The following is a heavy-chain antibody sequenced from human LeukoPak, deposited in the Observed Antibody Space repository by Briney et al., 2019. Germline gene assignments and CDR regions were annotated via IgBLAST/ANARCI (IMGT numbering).Heavy chain of an antibody. J-gene: IGHJ4*02. CDR2: INPSGGST. V-gene: IGHV1-46*01. D-gene: IGHD3-16*01. Sequence: ASLKLSCKASGYTFTNYYMHWVRQAPGQGLEWMGIINPSGGSTSYAQKFKGRVTMTRDTSTTTVYMELSSLRSEDTAVDSCARRKGEPNIFDSWGQGTLVTVSS. CDR1: GYTFTNYY. CDR3: ARRKGEPNIFDS.